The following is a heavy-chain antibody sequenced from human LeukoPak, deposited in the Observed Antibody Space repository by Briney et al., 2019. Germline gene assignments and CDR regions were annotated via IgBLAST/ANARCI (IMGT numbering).Heavy chain of an antibody. CDR3: ARGLITMVRGVRARWFDP. J-gene: IGHJ5*02. Sequence: ASVKVSCKAFGNTFTNYDIIWVRQATGQGLEWMGWMNPNSGSIGYAQKFQGRVTMTRDTSITTAYMELSSLRSEDTAVYYCARGLITMVRGVRARWFDPWGQGTLATVSS. CDR2: MNPNSGSI. D-gene: IGHD3-10*01. CDR1: GNTFTNYD. V-gene: IGHV1-8*01.